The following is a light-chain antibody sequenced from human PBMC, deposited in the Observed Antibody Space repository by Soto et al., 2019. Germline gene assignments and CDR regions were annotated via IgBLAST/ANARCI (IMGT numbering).Light chain of an antibody. V-gene: IGKV1-5*01. CDR1: QSISGF. CDR3: QQYNSYSLT. J-gene: IGKJ1*01. CDR2: AAS. Sequence: DIQITQSPPSLSASVGDRVTITCRASQSISGFLSWYQQRPGKAPKLLIYAASSLQSGVPSRFSGSGSGTEFTLTISSLQPDDFATYYCQQYNSYSLTFGQGTKVDIK.